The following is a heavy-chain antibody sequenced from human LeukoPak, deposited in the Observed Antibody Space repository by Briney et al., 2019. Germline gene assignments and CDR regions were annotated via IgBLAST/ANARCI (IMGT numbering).Heavy chain of an antibody. CDR2: IYPGDSDP. CDR3: ARVHDSSGYYWYFDL. CDR1: GYRFNTYW. Sequence: GESLKISCKGSGYRFNTYWIAWVHQMPGKGLEWMGIIYPGDSDPRYRPSFQGQVNISADKSISTAYLQWNSLKASDTAMYYCARVHDSSGYYWYFDLWGRGTLVTVSS. V-gene: IGHV5-51*07. J-gene: IGHJ2*01. D-gene: IGHD3-22*01.